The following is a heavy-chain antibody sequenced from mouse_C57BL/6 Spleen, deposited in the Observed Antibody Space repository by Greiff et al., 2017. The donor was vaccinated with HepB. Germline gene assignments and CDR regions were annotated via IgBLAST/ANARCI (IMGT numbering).Heavy chain of an antibody. J-gene: IGHJ4*01. V-gene: IGHV1-52*01. Sequence: QVQLQQPGAELVRPGSSVKLSCKASGYTFTSYWMHWVKQRPIQGLEWIGNIDPSDSETHYNQKFKDKATLTVDKSSSTDYMQLSSLTSEDSAVYYWARQGCYYAMDDWGQGTSVTVSS. CDR2: IDPSDSET. CDR1: GYTFTSYW. CDR3: ARQGCYYAMDD.